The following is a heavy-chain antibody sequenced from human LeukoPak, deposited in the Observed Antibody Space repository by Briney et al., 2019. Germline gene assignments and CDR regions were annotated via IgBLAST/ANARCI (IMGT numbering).Heavy chain of an antibody. J-gene: IGHJ4*02. CDR2: IRYDGSSK. V-gene: IGHV3-30*02. D-gene: IGHD1-7*01. CDR1: GLTFSSYG. Sequence: GGSLRLSCAASGLTFSSYGMHWVRQAPGKGLEWVAFIRYDGSSKYYADSVKGRFTISRDNSKNTLYLQMHSLRAEDAAVYYCARGRGGITGTTNYYYPGGYWGQGTLVTVSS. CDR3: ARGRGGITGTTNYYYPGGY.